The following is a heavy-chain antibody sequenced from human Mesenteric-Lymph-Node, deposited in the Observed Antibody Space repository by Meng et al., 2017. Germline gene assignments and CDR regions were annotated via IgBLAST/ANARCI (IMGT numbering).Heavy chain of an antibody. D-gene: IGHD3-22*01. Sequence: QLQLRESGPGLVKPSETLSLTCTVSGGSISSYYWSWIRQPPGKGLEWIGYIYYSGSTFYNPSLKSRVTMSVDTSKNQFSLNLNSVTAVDTAVYYCARNVPGTSAYYDWGQGTLVTVSS. V-gene: IGHV4-59*04. J-gene: IGHJ4*02. CDR3: ARNVPGTSAYYD. CDR2: IYYSGST. CDR1: GGSISSYY.